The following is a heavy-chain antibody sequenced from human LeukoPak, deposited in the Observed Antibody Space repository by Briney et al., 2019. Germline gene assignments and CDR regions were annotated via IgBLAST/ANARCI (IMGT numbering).Heavy chain of an antibody. CDR1: GFTFSSYS. CDR2: ISSSSSYI. D-gene: IGHD6-13*01. Sequence: GGSLRLSCAASGFTFSSYSMNWVRQAPGKGLEWVSSISSSSSYIYYADSVKGRFTISRDNAKNSLYMQMNSLRAEDTAVYYCARESSNWDNPWGQGTLVTVSS. V-gene: IGHV3-21*01. J-gene: IGHJ5*02. CDR3: ARESSNWDNP.